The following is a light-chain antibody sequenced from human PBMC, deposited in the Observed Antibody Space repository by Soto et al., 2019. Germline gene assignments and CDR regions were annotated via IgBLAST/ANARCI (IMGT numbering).Light chain of an antibody. CDR3: QHRAYGPPGAA. CDR2: DAS. CDR1: QSISSN. Sequence: EIVLTQSPATLSLSPGERATLSCSASQSISSNLAWYQHKPGQAPRLLMYDASNRATDIPARFSGSGSTTDFTLTISSLEPEDSAVYYCQHRAYGPPGAAFGGGTKVEIK. J-gene: IGKJ4*01. V-gene: IGKV3-11*01.